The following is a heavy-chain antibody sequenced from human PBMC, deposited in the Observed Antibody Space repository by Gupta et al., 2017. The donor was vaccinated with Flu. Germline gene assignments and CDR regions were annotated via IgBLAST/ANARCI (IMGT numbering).Heavy chain of an antibody. V-gene: IGHV2-26*01. CDR3: ARVTGGWDGYYYNYNGMDV. CDR2: SFSNGEN. D-gene: IGHD7-27*01. J-gene: IGHJ6*02. Sequence: GNWIRQPPGKALEWLAHSFSNGENSYSTSLKGMLTISKDTSKSQVVLTMTNVDPVATATYYCARVTGGWDGYYYNYNGMDVWGQGTTVTVSS.